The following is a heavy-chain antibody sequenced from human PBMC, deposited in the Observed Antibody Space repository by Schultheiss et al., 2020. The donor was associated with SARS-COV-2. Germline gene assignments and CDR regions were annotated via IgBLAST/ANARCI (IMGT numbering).Heavy chain of an antibody. V-gene: IGHV4-38-2*02. CDR2: IYHSGST. CDR3: ARDYCSRTSCYYYYGMDD. CDR1: GYSISSGYY. D-gene: IGHD2-2*01. J-gene: IGHJ6*02. Sequence: GSLRLSCAVSGYSISSGYYWGWIRQPPGKGLEWIGSIYHSGSTYYNPSLKSRVTISVDTSKNQFSLKLSSVTAADTAVYYCARDYCSRTSCYYYYGMDDWGQGTTVTVSS.